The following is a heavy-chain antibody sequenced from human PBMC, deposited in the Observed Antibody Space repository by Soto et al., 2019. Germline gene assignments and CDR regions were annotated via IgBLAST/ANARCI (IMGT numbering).Heavy chain of an antibody. CDR1: GFSLSTRGVA. CDR3: AHRPRCYAYYFDY. CDR2: IYWDEDK. J-gene: IGHJ4*02. Sequence: QITLNESGPPLVKPTQALTLTCTFSGFSLSTRGVAVGWFRQPPGKALEWLALIYWDEDKWYSPSLKSRLTITDDTSKSQVVVTMTTMYPVGTATYYCAHRPRCYAYYFDYWGQGTLVTVSS. D-gene: IGHD2-2*01. V-gene: IGHV2-5*02.